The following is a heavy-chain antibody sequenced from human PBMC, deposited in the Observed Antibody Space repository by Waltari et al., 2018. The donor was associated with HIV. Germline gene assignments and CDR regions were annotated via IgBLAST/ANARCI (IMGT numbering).Heavy chain of an antibody. CDR3: ARDIQDDYGDAGAFDI. CDR2: ISSNGSTT. V-gene: IGHV3-48*03. Sequence: EVQLVQSGGGLGTPGGSLRLSCAASGFTLSSYEMNWVRQAPGKGLGWVSYISSNGSTTYYADSVKGRFTISKAKNSLYLQMNSLRAEDTAVYYCARDIQDDYGDAGAFDIWGQGTMITVSS. D-gene: IGHD4-17*01. J-gene: IGHJ3*02. CDR1: GFTLSSYE.